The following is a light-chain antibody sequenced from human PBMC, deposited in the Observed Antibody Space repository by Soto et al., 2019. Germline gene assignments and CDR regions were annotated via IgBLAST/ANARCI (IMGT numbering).Light chain of an antibody. CDR3: QYYGNSRIT. CDR2: AAS. Sequence: EIVLTQSPGTRALSPCERATPSCSDSQTVNSDYLTWYQQTPGQAPRLIIYAASSGATGIPDRFSGRASETDCTRTINSLQPEDGAVYYGQYYGNSRITFGQGTRLEIK. V-gene: IGKV3-20*01. CDR1: QTVNSDY. J-gene: IGKJ5*01.